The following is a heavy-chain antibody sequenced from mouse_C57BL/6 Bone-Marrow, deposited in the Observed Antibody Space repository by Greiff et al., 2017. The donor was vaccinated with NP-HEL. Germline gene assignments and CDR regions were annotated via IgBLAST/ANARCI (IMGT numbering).Heavy chain of an antibody. Sequence: QVQLQQSGAELVRPGTSVKVSCKASGYAFTNYLIEWVKQRPGQGLEWIGVINPGSGGPNYNEKFKGKATLTADKSSSTAYMQLSSLTSEDSAVYSCARGDYGLDAMDYWGQGTSGTVSS. CDR2: INPGSGGP. V-gene: IGHV1-54*01. J-gene: IGHJ4*01. CDR1: GYAFTNYL. CDR3: ARGDYGLDAMDY. D-gene: IGHD1-1*01.